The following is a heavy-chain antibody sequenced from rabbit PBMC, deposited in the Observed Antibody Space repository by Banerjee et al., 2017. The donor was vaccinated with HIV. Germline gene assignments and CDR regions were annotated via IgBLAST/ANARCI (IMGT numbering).Heavy chain of an antibody. CDR1: GFSFSNSYY. Sequence: QEQLVESGGGLVQPEGSLTLTCTASGFSFSNSYYMCWVRQAPGKGLEWIGCIYTGSSGTTYYASWAKGRFTISETSSTTVTLQMTSLTAADTATYFCARDLAGVIGWNFGVWGPGTLVTVS. J-gene: IGHJ4*01. CDR3: ARDLAGVIGWNFGV. V-gene: IGHV1S45*01. D-gene: IGHD4-1*01. CDR2: IYTGSSGTT.